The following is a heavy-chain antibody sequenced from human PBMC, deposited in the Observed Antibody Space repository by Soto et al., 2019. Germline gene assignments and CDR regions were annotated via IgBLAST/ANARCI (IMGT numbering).Heavy chain of an antibody. V-gene: IGHV4-39*01. CDR1: GGSISSRSHY. J-gene: IGHJ4*02. D-gene: IGHD3-3*01. CDR2: SFYRGST. Sequence: QLQLQESGPGLVKPSETLSLTCTVSGGSISSRSHYWGWIRQSPGKHLEWIGSSFYRGSTHYNPSLRTRVILYVDTSKNKVSLKLYSVTAADTAVYYCATAEGFGVVTKFFEYWGQGILVTVSS. CDR3: ATAEGFGVVTKFFEY.